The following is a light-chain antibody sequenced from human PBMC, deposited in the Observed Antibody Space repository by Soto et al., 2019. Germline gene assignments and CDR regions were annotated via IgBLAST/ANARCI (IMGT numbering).Light chain of an antibody. J-gene: IGKJ3*01. V-gene: IGKV3-20*01. CDR2: SAS. CDR1: QSVSLS. Sequence: PGDRATLSCRASQSVSLSLAWYQQKPGQAPRLLFYSASRRATGVPDRFSGSASGTDFTLTIRRLEPEDFAVYYCQQYGSSPRTFGPGTKVDIK. CDR3: QQYGSSPRT.